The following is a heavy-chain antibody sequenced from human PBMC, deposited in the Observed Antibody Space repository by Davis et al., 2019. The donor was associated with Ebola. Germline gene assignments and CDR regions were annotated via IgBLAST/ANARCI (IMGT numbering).Heavy chain of an antibody. D-gene: IGHD6-13*01. J-gene: IGHJ4*02. CDR2: ISGSGGST. V-gene: IGHV3-23*01. CDR1: GFTFSSYA. CDR3: AKDPKGSWYYFDY. Sequence: GEPLKISCAASGFTFSSYAMSWVRQAPGKGLEWVSAISGSGGSTYYADSVKGRFTISRDNSKNTLYLQMNSLRAEDTAVYYCAKDPKGSWYYFDYWGQGTLVTVSS.